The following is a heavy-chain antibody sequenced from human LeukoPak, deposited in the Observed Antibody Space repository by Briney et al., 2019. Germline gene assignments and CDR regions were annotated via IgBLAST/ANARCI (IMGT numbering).Heavy chain of an antibody. CDR3: VKDMEPGGSGH. D-gene: IGHD1-26*01. CDR1: GFTFDKYG. Sequence: GGSLRLSCEVSGFTFDKYGMHWVRQVPGKGLEWVSGMTLDSGRIGYADSVKGRFTISRDKAKNSVLPQMNSVRTEDTALYYCVKDMEPGGSGHWGPGTLVTVSS. CDR2: MTLDSGRI. V-gene: IGHV3-9*01. J-gene: IGHJ4*02.